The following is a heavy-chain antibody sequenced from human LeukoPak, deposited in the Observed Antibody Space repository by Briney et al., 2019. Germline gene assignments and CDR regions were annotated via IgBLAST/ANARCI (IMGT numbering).Heavy chain of an antibody. V-gene: IGHV3-74*01. CDR2: INSDGSST. CDR3: ARGPYGSSGTPDAFDI. J-gene: IGHJ3*02. D-gene: IGHD3-10*01. CDR1: GFIFSNYW. Sequence: GGSLRLSCAASGFIFSNYWLHWVRQAPGKGLVWVSRINSDGSSTNYVDSVKGRFTISRDNTKNTLYLQMNSLRAEDTAVYYCARGPYGSSGTPDAFDIWGQGTMVTVSS.